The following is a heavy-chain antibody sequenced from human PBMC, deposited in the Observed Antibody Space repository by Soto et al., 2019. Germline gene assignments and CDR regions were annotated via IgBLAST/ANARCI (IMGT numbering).Heavy chain of an antibody. CDR1: CDSITSDSYN. Sequence: SETLSLTCSLPCDSITSDSYNWGWIPQTPWKDLEWIGSLFFSGDTYYTPSLRTRVTISAHTTNTQFSLTLTSVTAADTALYFCARTFGPQGIDYRGTHSRWTIDFWAQGALVTVS. CDR3: ARTFGPQGIDYRGTHSRWTIDF. J-gene: IGHJ1*01. D-gene: IGHD5-12*01. CDR2: LFFSGDT. V-gene: IGHV4-39*01.